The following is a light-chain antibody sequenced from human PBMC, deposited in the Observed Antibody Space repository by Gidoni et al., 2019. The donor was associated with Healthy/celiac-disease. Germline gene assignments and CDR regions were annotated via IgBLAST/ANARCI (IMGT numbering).Light chain of an antibody. CDR3: QQYYSTLRRS. CDR1: QSVLYSSNNKNY. CDR2: WAS. Sequence: DIVLTQSPDSLAASLGERATINCKSSQSVLYSSNNKNYLAWYQQKPGQPPKLLIYWASTRESGVPDRFSGSGSGTDFTLTISSLQAEDVAVYYCQQYYSTLRRSFGQGTKLEIK. J-gene: IGKJ2*03. V-gene: IGKV4-1*01.